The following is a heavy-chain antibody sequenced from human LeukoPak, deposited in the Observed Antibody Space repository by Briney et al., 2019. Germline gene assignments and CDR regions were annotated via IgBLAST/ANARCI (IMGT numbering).Heavy chain of an antibody. Sequence: PSETLSLTCTVSGGSVSSGSYSWSWIRQPPGKGLEWIGYIYYSGSTNYNPSLKSRVTISVDTSKNQFSLKLSSVTAADTAVYYCASYSSSWYYFDYWGQGTLVTVSS. J-gene: IGHJ4*02. CDR2: IYYSGST. V-gene: IGHV4-61*01. D-gene: IGHD6-13*01. CDR3: ASYSSSWYYFDY. CDR1: GGSVSSGSYS.